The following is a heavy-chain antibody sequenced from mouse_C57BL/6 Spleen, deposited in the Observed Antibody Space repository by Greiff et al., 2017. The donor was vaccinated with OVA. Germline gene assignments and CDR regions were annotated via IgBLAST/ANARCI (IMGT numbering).Heavy chain of an antibody. CDR3: ARDYYGSSYTYYYAMDY. CDR2: ISSGSSTI. CDR1: GFTFSDYG. V-gene: IGHV5-17*01. Sequence: EVQGVESGGGLVKPGGSLKLSCAASGFTFSDYGMHWVRQAPEKGLEWVAYISSGSSTIYYADTVKGRFTISRDNAKNTLFLQMTSLRSEDTAMYYCARDYYGSSYTYYYAMDYWGQGTSVTVSS. D-gene: IGHD1-1*01. J-gene: IGHJ4*01.